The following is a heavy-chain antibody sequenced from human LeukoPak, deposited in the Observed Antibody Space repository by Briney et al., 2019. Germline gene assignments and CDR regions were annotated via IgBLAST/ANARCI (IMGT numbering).Heavy chain of an antibody. J-gene: IGHJ4*02. V-gene: IGHV4-34*01. Sequence: SETLSLTCAVYGGSFSGYYWSWIRQPPGKGLEWIGEINHSGSTNYNPSLKSRVTISVDPSKNQFSLKLTSVIAADTAVYFCARAGWFGELYGPLDFWGQGTLVTVSS. CDR2: INHSGST. CDR1: GGSFSGYY. CDR3: ARAGWFGELYGPLDF. D-gene: IGHD3-10*01.